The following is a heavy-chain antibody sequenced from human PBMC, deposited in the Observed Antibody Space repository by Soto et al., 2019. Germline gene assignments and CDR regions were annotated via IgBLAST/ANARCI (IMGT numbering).Heavy chain of an antibody. V-gene: IGHV1-69*02. Sequence: QVQLVQSGAEVKKPGSSVKVSCKASGGTFSRYTISWVRQAPGQGLEWMGRIIPIIDVPNYAQNFQGRVTTTANKSTSTAYMELSSLRSDDTAVYYCASPFTGVLVLGASPPGGDNYGWDVWGQGTTVTVSS. CDR3: ASPFTGVLVLGASPPGGDNYGWDV. D-gene: IGHD2-15*01. J-gene: IGHJ6*02. CDR1: GGTFSRYT. CDR2: IIPIIDVP.